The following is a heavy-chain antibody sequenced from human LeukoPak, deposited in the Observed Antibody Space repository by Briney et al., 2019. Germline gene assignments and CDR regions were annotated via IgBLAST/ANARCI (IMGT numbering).Heavy chain of an antibody. CDR2: INHSGST. CDR1: GGSFSGYY. J-gene: IGHJ4*02. CDR3: VRGRARSAMIVVVMLDY. D-gene: IGHD3-22*01. V-gene: IGHV4-34*01. Sequence: SETLSLTCAVCGGSFSGYYWSWIRQPPGKGLEWIGEINHSGSTNYNPSLKSRVTISVDTSKNQFSLKLSSVTAADTAVYYCVRGRARSAMIVVVMLDYWGQGTLVTVSS.